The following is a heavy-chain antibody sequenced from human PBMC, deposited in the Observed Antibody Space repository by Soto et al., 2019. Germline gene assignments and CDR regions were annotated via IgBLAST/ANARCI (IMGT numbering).Heavy chain of an antibody. CDR3: AKVDGGDY. J-gene: IGHJ4*02. CDR1: GFTFDDYA. V-gene: IGHV3-9*01. Sequence: ESGGGLVQPGRSLRLSCAASGFTFDDYAMHWVRQAPGKGLEWVSGISWNSGSIGYADSVKGRFTISRDNAKNSLYLQMNSLRAEDTALYYCAKVDGGDYWGQGTLVTVSS. D-gene: IGHD4-17*01. CDR2: ISWNSGSI.